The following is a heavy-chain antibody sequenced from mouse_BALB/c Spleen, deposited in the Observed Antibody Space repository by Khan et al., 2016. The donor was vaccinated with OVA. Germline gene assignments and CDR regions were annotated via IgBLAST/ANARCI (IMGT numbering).Heavy chain of an antibody. CDR2: ISYSGST. D-gene: IGHD1-2*01. V-gene: IGHV3-2*02. J-gene: IGHJ2*01. CDR3: ARTARIKY. Sequence: EVKLEVSGPGLVKPSQSLSLTCTVTGYSITSGYGWNWIRQFPGNKLEWMGYISYSGSTNYNPSLKSRISITRDTSKNQLFLQLNSVTTEDTATYYCARTARIKYWGKGTTLTVSS. CDR1: GYSITSGYG.